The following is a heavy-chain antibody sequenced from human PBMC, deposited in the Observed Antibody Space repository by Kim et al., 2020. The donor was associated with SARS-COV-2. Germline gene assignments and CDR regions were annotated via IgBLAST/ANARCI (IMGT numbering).Heavy chain of an antibody. CDR1: GYIFTSYW. Sequence: GESLKISCKGSGYIFTSYWISWVRQMPGKGLEWMGRIDPSDSYTNYSPSFQGHVTISADKSISTAYLQWSSLKASDTAIYYCARRYCSSTSCNNWFDPWGQGTLVTVSS. J-gene: IGHJ5*02. CDR3: ARRYCSSTSCNNWFDP. V-gene: IGHV5-10-1*01. D-gene: IGHD2-2*01. CDR2: IDPSDSYT.